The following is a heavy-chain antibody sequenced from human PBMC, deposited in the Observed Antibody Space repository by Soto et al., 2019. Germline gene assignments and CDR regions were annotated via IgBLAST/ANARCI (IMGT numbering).Heavy chain of an antibody. CDR1: GGTFSSYT. CDR2: IIPILGIA. Sequence: QVQLVQSGAEVKKPGSSVKVSCKASGGTFSSYTISWVRQAPGQGREWMGRIIPILGIANYAQKFQGRVTITADKSTSTAYMELSSLRSEDTAVYYCARVRDYGDYAFDYWGQGTLVTVSS. J-gene: IGHJ4*02. V-gene: IGHV1-69*02. D-gene: IGHD4-17*01. CDR3: ARVRDYGDYAFDY.